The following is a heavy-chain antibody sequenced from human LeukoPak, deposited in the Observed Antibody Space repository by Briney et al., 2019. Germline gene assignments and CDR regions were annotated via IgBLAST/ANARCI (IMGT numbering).Heavy chain of an antibody. D-gene: IGHD2-15*01. Sequence: SSETLSLTCAVYGGSFSGYYWSWLRQPPGKGLEWIGEINHSGSTNYNPSLKSRVTISVDTSKNQFSLKLSSVTAADTAVYYCARVGSGGSCYLRYWGQGTLVTVSS. J-gene: IGHJ4*02. CDR3: ARVGSGGSCYLRY. CDR1: GGSFSGYY. V-gene: IGHV4-34*01. CDR2: INHSGST.